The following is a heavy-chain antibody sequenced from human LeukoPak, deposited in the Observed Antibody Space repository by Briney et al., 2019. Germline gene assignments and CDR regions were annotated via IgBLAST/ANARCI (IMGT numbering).Heavy chain of an antibody. CDR2: ISSSSSYI. CDR1: GFTFSSYS. J-gene: IGHJ3*02. V-gene: IGHV3-21*01. CDR3: ATYATWGPFDAFDI. D-gene: IGHD7-27*01. Sequence: GGSLRLSCAASGFTFSSYSMNWVRQAPGKGLEWVSSISSSSSYIYYADSVKGRFTISRDNAKNSLYLQINSLRAEDTAVYYCATYATWGPFDAFDIWGQGTMVAVSS.